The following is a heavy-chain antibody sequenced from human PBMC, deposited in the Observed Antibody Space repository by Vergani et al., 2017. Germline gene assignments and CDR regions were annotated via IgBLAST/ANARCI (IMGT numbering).Heavy chain of an antibody. D-gene: IGHD2-15*01. CDR2: INHSGST. Sequence: QVQLPQWGAGLLKPSETLSLTCAVYGGSFSGYYWSWIRQPPGKGLEWIGEINHSGSTNYNPSLKSLVTISVDTSKNQFSLKRSSVPAADTAVYYGACVYRRGRGRGMVVAATRHDAFDIWGQGTMVTVSS. J-gene: IGHJ3*02. V-gene: IGHV4-34*01. CDR1: GGSFSGYY. CDR3: ACVYRRGRGRGMVVAATRHDAFDI.